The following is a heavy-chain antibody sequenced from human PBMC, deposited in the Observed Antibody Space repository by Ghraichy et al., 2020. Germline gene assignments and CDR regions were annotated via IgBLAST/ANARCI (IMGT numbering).Heavy chain of an antibody. V-gene: IGHV4-34*01. CDR1: GGSFSGYY. CDR3: ARGRITMVQGVIPKNYYMDV. CDR2: INHSGST. J-gene: IGHJ6*03. Sequence: SETLSLTCAVYGGSFSGYYWSWIRQPPGKGLEWIGEINHSGSTNYNPSLKSRVTISVDTSKNQFSLKLSSVTAADTAVYYCARGRITMVQGVIPKNYYMDVWGKGTTVTVSS. D-gene: IGHD3-10*01.